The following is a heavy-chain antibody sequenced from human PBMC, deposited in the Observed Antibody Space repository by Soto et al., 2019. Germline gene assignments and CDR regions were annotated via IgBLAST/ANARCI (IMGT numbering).Heavy chain of an antibody. J-gene: IGHJ5*02. D-gene: IGHD1-26*01. CDR3: ARVEGDIGNGFDT. Sequence: QVQLVQSGAEVKKPGASVKVSCKASGYTFTSYGISWVRQAPGQGLEWMGRISVDNGHTNYAQKLQGRGTMTTDTSTSTDDMELMTMRSDDTAVDYCARVEGDIGNGFDTWGQGPLVPVSS. CDR1: GYTFTSYG. V-gene: IGHV1-18*01. CDR2: ISVDNGHT.